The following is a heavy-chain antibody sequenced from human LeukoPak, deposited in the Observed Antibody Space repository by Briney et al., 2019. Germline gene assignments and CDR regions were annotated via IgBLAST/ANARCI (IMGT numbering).Heavy chain of an antibody. CDR2: ISSSGSTI. CDR3: ARGNIMNDMYYSYGMDV. D-gene: IGHD1-1*01. J-gene: IGHJ6*04. Sequence: GGSLRLSCAASGFTFSSYEMNWVRQAPGKGLEWVSYISSSGSTIYYADSVKGRFTISRDNAKNSLYLQMNSLRAEDTAVYYCARGNIMNDMYYSYGMDVWGKGTTVTVSS. V-gene: IGHV3-48*03. CDR1: GFTFSSYE.